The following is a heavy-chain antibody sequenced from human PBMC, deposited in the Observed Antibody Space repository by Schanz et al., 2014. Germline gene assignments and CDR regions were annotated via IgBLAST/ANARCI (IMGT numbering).Heavy chain of an antibody. CDR2: ISASGGDT. J-gene: IGHJ4*02. V-gene: IGHV3-23*01. CDR1: EFTFSTDA. Sequence: DVHLLESGGGLVQPGGSLRLSCAASEFTFSTDAMSWVRQAPGKGLEWLSVISASGGDTYYADSVKGRFTISRDNSKNTLYLQMNSLRAEDTAVYYCARDHTTESYYSAGPPIDYWGQGTLVTGSA. D-gene: IGHD1-26*01. CDR3: ARDHTTESYYSAGPPIDY.